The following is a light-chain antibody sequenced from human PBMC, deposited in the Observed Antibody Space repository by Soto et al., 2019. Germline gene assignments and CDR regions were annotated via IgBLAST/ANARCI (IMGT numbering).Light chain of an antibody. CDR3: QQINSSPLT. CDR2: AAP. J-gene: IGKJ4*01. V-gene: IGKV1-39*01. CDR1: QDISNY. Sequence: DIQMTQSPSSLSASVGDRVTITCQASQDISNYLNWYQQKPGKAPKLLISAAPILQSGVPSRFSGSGSGTDFTLAISSLQPEDFATYYCQQINSSPLTSGGGTKVDVK.